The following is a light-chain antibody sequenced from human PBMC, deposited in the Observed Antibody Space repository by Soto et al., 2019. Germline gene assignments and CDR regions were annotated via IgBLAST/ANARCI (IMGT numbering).Light chain of an antibody. CDR3: QQVKRYPRT. J-gene: IGKJ4*01. V-gene: IGKV1-9*01. CDR2: EES. CDR1: QAITNN. Sequence: DMHLTQSPSSLSASVGDRVTITCRASQAITNNLAWYQQKPGNPPRLLIYEESTLHSGVPSRFSGRKVGTQFILTIDSLQPEDFATYYCQQVKRYPRTFGGPTTADI.